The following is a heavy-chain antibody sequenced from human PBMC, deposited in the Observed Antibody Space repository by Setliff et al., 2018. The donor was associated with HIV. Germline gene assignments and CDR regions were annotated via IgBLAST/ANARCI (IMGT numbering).Heavy chain of an antibody. D-gene: IGHD3-22*01. CDR3: AKELAASGLGYFDS. CDR1: GFTFSSYA. V-gene: IGHV3-30*04. Sequence: GGSLRLSCAASGFTFSSYAMDWVRQAPGKGLEWVAVISNDGSNKYYADSVKGRFTISRDNSKNTVYLQMNSLRAEDTAEYYCAKELAASGLGYFDSWGRGILVTVSS. CDR2: ISNDGSNK. J-gene: IGHJ4*02.